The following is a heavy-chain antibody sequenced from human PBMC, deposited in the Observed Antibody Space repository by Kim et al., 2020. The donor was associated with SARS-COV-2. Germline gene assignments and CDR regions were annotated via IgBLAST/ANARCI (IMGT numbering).Heavy chain of an antibody. J-gene: IGHJ4*02. CDR3: ATHRTGDYTY. V-gene: IGHV3-48*03. Sequence: GGSLRLSCAASGFTFSGYGMNWARQAPGKGLEWVSHITGSGGVRLYADSVKGRFTTSRDNAKNSLYLQMNNLRVEDTAVYYCATHRTGDYTYWGQGTLVTVSS. D-gene: IGHD3-3*01. CDR2: ITGSGGVR. CDR1: GFTFSGYG.